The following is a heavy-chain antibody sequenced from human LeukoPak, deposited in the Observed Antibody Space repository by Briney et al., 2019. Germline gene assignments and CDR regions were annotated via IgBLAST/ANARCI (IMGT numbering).Heavy chain of an antibody. J-gene: IGHJ4*02. CDR1: DYTFTGYL. D-gene: IGHD3-16*01. CDR2: INTNSGAT. CDR3: ARDRVRLAGGVFDY. V-gene: IGHV1-2*02. Sequence: GASVTVSCQACDYTFTGYLMHWVGPPRGQGLDWVGWINTNSGATNYARKFQGRVTMTRDTSTSTVYMELSSLRSEDTAVYYCARDRVRLAGGVFDYWGQGTLVTVSS.